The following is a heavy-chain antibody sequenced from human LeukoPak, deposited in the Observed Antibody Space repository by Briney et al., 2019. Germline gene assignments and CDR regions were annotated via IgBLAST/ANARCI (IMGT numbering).Heavy chain of an antibody. Sequence: GSLRLSCAASGFTFSTFAMIWVRQPPGKGLEWFGEINHSGSTNYNPSLKSRVTISVDTSKDQFSLKVNSVTAADTAVYYCARGRVSGNYFSRVGGGFFDYWDQGTLVTVSS. D-gene: IGHD3-22*01. CDR3: ARGRVSGNYFSRVGGGFFDY. CDR2: INHSGST. V-gene: IGHV4-34*01. J-gene: IGHJ4*02. CDR1: GFTFSTFA.